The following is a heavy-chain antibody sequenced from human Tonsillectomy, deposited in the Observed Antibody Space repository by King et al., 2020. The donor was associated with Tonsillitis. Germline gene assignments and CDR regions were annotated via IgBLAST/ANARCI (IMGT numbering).Heavy chain of an antibody. CDR1: GYSFTSYW. Sequence: GQLVQSGAEVKKPGESLKISCKGSGYSFTSYWIGWVRQLPGKGLEWMGIIYPGDSDTRYSPSFQGQVTISADKSISTAYLQWSSLKASDTAMYYCARQGSCYDNRAICIDYWGQGTLVIVSS. V-gene: IGHV5-51*01. CDR2: IYPGDSDT. D-gene: IGHD5-12*01. CDR3: ARQGSCYDNRAICIDY. J-gene: IGHJ4*02.